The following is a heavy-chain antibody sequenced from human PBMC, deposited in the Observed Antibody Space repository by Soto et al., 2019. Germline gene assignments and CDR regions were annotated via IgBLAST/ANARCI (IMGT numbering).Heavy chain of an antibody. J-gene: IGHJ5*02. CDR3: ARARGLLGYCSGGSCYGWFDP. CDR1: GGSISSGGYY. Sequence: QVQLQESGPGLVKPSQTLSLTCTVSGGSISSGGYYWSWIRQHPGKGLEWIGYIYYSGSTYYNPSLKSRVTISVDTSKNQFSLKLSSVTAADTAVYYCARARGLLGYCSGGSCYGWFDPWGQGTLVTVSS. D-gene: IGHD2-15*01. V-gene: IGHV4-31*03. CDR2: IYYSGST.